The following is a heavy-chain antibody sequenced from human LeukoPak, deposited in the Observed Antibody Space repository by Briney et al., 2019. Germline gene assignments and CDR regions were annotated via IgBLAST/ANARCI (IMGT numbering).Heavy chain of an antibody. Sequence: ASVKVSCKASGYTFTEYNFSWVRQVPGQGLEWLGWISGNNGHTKYAQKMQGRVTMTRDKSTSTVYMERRSLISDDTAIHYCARENDYGENGGAFDIWGQGTMVSASS. D-gene: IGHD4-17*01. V-gene: IGHV1-18*01. CDR1: GYTFTEYN. CDR2: ISGNNGHT. J-gene: IGHJ3*02. CDR3: ARENDYGENGGAFDI.